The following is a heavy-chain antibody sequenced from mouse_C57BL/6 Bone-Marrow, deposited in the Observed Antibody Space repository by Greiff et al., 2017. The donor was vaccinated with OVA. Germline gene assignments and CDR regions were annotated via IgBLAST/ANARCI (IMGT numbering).Heavy chain of an antibody. CDR1: GYTFTSYW. CDR2: IYPGSGST. CDR3: ARSDDGYYGDFDY. V-gene: IGHV1-55*01. J-gene: IGHJ2*01. Sequence: QVQLQQPGAALVKPGASVKISCKASGYTFTSYWITWVTQTPGRGLEWIGDIYPGSGSTKYTEKFKSKATLTVDTSSSTAYMQLSSLTSEYSAVYDCARSDDGYYGDFDYWGQGTTLTVSA. D-gene: IGHD2-3*01.